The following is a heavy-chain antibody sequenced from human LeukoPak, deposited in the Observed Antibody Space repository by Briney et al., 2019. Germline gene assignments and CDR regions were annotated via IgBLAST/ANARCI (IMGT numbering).Heavy chain of an antibody. CDR1: GGSISTYY. CDR3: AREGQQLSSYYYYGMAV. Sequence: SETLSLTCTVSGGSISTYYWSWIRQPPGKGLEWIGYIYYSGSTNYNPSLKGRVTISVDTSKNHFSLKLSSVTAADTAVYYCAREGQQLSSYYYYGMAVWGQGTTVTVSS. J-gene: IGHJ6*02. V-gene: IGHV4-59*01. CDR2: IYYSGST. D-gene: IGHD6-13*01.